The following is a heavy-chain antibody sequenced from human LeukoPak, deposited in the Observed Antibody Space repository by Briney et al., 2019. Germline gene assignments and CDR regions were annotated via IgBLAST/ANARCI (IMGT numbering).Heavy chain of an antibody. Sequence: ESLKISCKGSGYSFTSYWIGWVRQMPGKGLEWMGIIYPGDSDNRYSPSFQGQVTISADKSISTAYLQWSSLKASDTAMYYCARRDTVTSYNNWFDPWGQGTLVTVSS. CDR3: ARRDTVTSYNNWFDP. V-gene: IGHV5-51*01. CDR2: IYPGDSDN. D-gene: IGHD4-17*01. CDR1: GYSFTSYW. J-gene: IGHJ5*02.